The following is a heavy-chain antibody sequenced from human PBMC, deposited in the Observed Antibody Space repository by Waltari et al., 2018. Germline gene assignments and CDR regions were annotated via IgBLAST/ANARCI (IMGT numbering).Heavy chain of an antibody. D-gene: IGHD3-3*01. CDR2: LKPHSGNT. CDR3: ARAGKMFGVVLPLSYYYGMDV. J-gene: IGHJ6*02. CDR1: GYTFTSYD. V-gene: IGHV1-8*01. Sequence: QVQLVQSGAEVKKPGASVKVSCKASGYTFTSYDINWVRQAPGQGREWMGWLKPHSGNTGYAPKFQGRVTRTRNNAIRTGYMELSSLRAEDTAVYYCARAGKMFGVVLPLSYYYGMDVWGQGTTLTVSS.